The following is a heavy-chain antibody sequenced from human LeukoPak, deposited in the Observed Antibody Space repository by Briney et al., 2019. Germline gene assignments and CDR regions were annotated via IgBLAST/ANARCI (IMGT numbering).Heavy chain of an antibody. CDR3: ARGRGSWYGVYFDY. V-gene: IGHV3-7*01. CDR1: GFTFSSHW. J-gene: IGHJ4*02. CDR2: IKRDGSEK. D-gene: IGHD6-13*01. Sequence: PGGSLRLSCAASGFTFSSHWMTWIRQAPGKGLEWVANIKRDGSEKYYVDSVKGRFTISRDNAKNSLYLQMNSLRTEDTAVYYCARGRGSWYGVYFDYWGQGTLVTVSS.